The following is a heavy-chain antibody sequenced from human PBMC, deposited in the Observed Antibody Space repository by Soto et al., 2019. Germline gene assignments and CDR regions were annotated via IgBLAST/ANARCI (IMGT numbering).Heavy chain of an antibody. J-gene: IGHJ6*03. CDR3: ASFVVSYSGYDKFYSYRHV. V-gene: IGHV5-51*01. CDR2: IYPGDSDT. D-gene: IGHD5-12*01. CDR1: SSTRYW. Sequence: SSTRYWTRRVIKKPMKGLEWMGIIYPGDSDTRYSPSFQGQVTISADKSISTAYLQWSSLKASDTAMYYCASFVVSYSGYDKFYSYRHVWG.